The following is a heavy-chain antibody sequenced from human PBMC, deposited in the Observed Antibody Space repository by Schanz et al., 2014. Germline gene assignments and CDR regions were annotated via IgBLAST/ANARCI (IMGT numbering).Heavy chain of an antibody. V-gene: IGHV1-2*06. CDR3: ARENTAVAGMPRVMDV. Sequence: QVQLVQSGSELTRPGASVKVSCKASGYNFTTYTMNWVRQAPGQGLEWMGRINPNSGGTNYAQKFQGRVTMTRDTSISTAYMELSRLTSDDTAVFFCARENTAVAGMPRVMDVWGQGTTVTVTS. CDR2: INPNSGGT. D-gene: IGHD6-19*01. CDR1: GYNFTTYT. J-gene: IGHJ6*02.